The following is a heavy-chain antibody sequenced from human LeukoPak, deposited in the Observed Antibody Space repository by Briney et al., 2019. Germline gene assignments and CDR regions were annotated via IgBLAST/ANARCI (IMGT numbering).Heavy chain of an antibody. J-gene: IGHJ4*02. CDR3: AREPFSMTGNYYLDY. Sequence: GKSLRLSCAASGFTFRSYGMHWVRQAPGKGLEWVALIWYDGSHEYYADSVKGRFAISRDNSKNTLYLQMNSLSAEDTAVYYCAREPFSMTGNYYLDYWGQGTLVTVSS. D-gene: IGHD1-1*01. V-gene: IGHV3-33*01. CDR1: GFTFRSYG. CDR2: IWYDGSHE.